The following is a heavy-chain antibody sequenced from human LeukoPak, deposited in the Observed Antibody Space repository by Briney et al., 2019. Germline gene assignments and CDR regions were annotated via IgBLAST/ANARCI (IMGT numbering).Heavy chain of an antibody. CDR3: ARAHDSSGWYIDH. V-gene: IGHV5-51*01. CDR2: IYPGDSDT. CDR1: VYSFTSYW. Sequence: GESLKISCKGFVYSFTSYWIGWVSQMPGKGLEWMGIIYPGDSDTRYSPSFQGQVTISADKSISTAYLQWSSLKASDTAMYYCARAHDSSGWYIDHWGQGTLVTVSS. D-gene: IGHD6-19*01. J-gene: IGHJ4*02.